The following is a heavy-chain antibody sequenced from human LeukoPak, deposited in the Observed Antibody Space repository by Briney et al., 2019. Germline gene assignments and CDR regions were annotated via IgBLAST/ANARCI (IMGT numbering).Heavy chain of an antibody. Sequence: GGSLRLSCAASGFTFSSYSMHWVRQAPGKGLEYVSVISSDGDNTYYADSVKGRLTISRDNSKNTLYLQMGSLRAEDMAVYYCARAALEYCGGDCLDYWGQGTLVTVPS. V-gene: IGHV3-64*02. CDR2: ISSDGDNT. D-gene: IGHD2-21*01. CDR3: ARAALEYCGGDCLDY. CDR1: GFTFSSYS. J-gene: IGHJ4*02.